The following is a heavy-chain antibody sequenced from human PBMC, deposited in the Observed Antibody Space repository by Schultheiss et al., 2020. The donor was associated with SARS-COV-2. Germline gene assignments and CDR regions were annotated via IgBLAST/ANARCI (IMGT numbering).Heavy chain of an antibody. J-gene: IGHJ6*03. CDR2: ISSSSSYI. CDR1: GFTFNSYV. Sequence: GGSLRLSCAASGFTFNSYVMSWVRQAPGKGLEWVSTISSSSSYIYYADSVKGRFTISRDNAKNSLYLQMNSLRAEDTAVYYCARDQTGTTGYYYYYYMDVWGKGTTVTVSS. CDR3: ARDQTGTTGYYYYYYMDV. D-gene: IGHD1-7*01. V-gene: IGHV3-21*04.